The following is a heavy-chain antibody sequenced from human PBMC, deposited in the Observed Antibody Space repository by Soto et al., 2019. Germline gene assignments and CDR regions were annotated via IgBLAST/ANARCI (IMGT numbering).Heavy chain of an antibody. CDR1: GGSISSRSYY. CDR2: IYYSGST. J-gene: IGHJ4*02. D-gene: IGHD2-15*01. V-gene: IGHV4-39*01. Sequence: QLQLQESGPGLVKPSETLSLTCTVSGGSISSRSYYWGWIRQPPGKGLEWIGSIYYSGSTYYNPSLKSRVTISVDTSKNQFSLKLSSVTAADTAVHYCGCGGPPSPANIDYWGQGTLVTVSS. CDR3: GCGGPPSPANIDY.